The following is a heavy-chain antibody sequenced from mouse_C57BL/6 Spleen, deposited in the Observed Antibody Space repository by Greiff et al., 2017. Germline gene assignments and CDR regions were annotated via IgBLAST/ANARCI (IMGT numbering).Heavy chain of an antibody. CDR3: ARVDFDV. CDR2: IDPSDSYT. CDR1: GYTFTSYW. Sequence: QVQLQQPGAELVMPGASVKLSCKASGYTFTSYWMHWVKQRPGPGLEWIGEIDPSDSYTNYNQKFKGKSTLTVDKSSSTAYMQLSSLTSEDSAVGYCARVDFDVWGTGTTVTVAS. V-gene: IGHV1-69*01. J-gene: IGHJ1*03.